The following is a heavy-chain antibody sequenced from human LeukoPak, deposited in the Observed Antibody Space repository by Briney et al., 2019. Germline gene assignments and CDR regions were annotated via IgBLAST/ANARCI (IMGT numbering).Heavy chain of an antibody. Sequence: PGGSLRLSCAASGFTFSSYAMHWVPQAPGKGLEYVSAISSNGGSTYYANSVKGRFTISRDNSKNTLYLQMGSLRAEDMAVYYCARGRYCSGGSCLLDYWGQGTLVTVPS. CDR1: GFTFSSYA. J-gene: IGHJ4*02. CDR2: ISSNGGST. V-gene: IGHV3-64*01. D-gene: IGHD2-15*01. CDR3: ARGRYCSGGSCLLDY.